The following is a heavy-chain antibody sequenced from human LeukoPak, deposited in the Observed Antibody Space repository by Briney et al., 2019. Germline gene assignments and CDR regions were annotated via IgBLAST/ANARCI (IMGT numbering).Heavy chain of an antibody. V-gene: IGHV3-21*01. CDR2: ISSSSSYI. Sequence: PGGSLRLSCAASGFTFSSYSMNWVRQAPGKGLEWVSSISSSSSYIYYADSVKGRFTISRDNAKNSLYLQMNSLRAEDTAVYYCAREDYGGNGPDAFDTWGQGTMVTVSS. J-gene: IGHJ3*02. D-gene: IGHD4-23*01. CDR1: GFTFSSYS. CDR3: AREDYGGNGPDAFDT.